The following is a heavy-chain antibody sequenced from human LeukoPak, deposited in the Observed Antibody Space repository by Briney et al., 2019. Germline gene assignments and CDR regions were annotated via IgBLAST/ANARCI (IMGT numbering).Heavy chain of an antibody. CDR2: INPSGGST. CDR1: GYTFTSYY. Sequence: ASVKVSCKASGYTFTSYYIHWVRQAPGQGLEWMGIINPSGGSTNYAQKFQGRVTMTRDTSSSTAYMELSRLRSDDTAVYYCARAGHNSDSGGYDYWGQGTLVTVSS. D-gene: IGHD3-22*01. CDR3: ARAGHNSDSGGYDY. J-gene: IGHJ4*02. V-gene: IGHV1-46*01.